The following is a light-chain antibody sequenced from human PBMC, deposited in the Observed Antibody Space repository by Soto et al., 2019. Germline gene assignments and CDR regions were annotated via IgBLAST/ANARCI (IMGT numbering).Light chain of an antibody. Sequence: QSVLTQPASVSGSPGQSITISCSGTSSDIGTYDHVAWFQQFPGKTPKLVIYSVSDRPSGVSCRFSGSKSGNTASLTISGLQADDEADYYCISYTVSRSYVFGTGTKVTVL. CDR1: SSDIGTYDH. J-gene: IGLJ1*01. CDR2: SVS. CDR3: ISYTVSRSYV. V-gene: IGLV2-14*01.